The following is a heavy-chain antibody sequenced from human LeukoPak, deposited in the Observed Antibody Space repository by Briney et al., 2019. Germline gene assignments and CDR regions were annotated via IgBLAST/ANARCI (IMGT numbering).Heavy chain of an antibody. Sequence: GGSLRLSCAASGFTFSNAWMSWVRQAPGKGLEWVSYITSSSSIIYYGDSVKGRFTVSRDNAKNSLYLQMNSLRADDTAVYYCAYLGLSSDWNDVPGPQIDHWGQGTLVSVSS. D-gene: IGHD1-1*01. J-gene: IGHJ4*02. CDR2: ITSSSSII. CDR3: AYLGLSSDWNDVPGPQIDH. CDR1: GFTFSNAW. V-gene: IGHV3-48*01.